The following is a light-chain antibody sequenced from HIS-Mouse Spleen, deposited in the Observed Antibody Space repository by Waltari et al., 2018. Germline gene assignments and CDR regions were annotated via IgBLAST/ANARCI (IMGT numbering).Light chain of an antibody. Sequence: SYELTQPLSVSVALGQTARITCGGNNIGSKNVQWYQQKPGQAPVLVIHRDSNRPSGIPERFSGANSGNTATLTISRAQAGDEADYYCQVWDSNSGVFGGGTKLTVL. CDR2: RDS. CDR3: QVWDSNSGV. CDR1: NIGSKN. V-gene: IGLV3-9*01. J-gene: IGLJ3*02.